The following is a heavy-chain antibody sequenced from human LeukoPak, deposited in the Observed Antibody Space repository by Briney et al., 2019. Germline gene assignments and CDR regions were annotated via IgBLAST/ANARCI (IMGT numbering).Heavy chain of an antibody. V-gene: IGHV3-48*04. CDR1: GFPFIDYS. D-gene: IGHD1-1*01. Sequence: GGSLRLSCTASGFPFIDYSMTWVRQAPGKGLEWISYIGIESGNTNYADAVKGRFTISADNAKKSLYLQMNSLRVEDTAVYYCARDHNYAFDNWGQGTLVSVSS. CDR2: IGIESGNT. J-gene: IGHJ4*02. CDR3: ARDHNYAFDN.